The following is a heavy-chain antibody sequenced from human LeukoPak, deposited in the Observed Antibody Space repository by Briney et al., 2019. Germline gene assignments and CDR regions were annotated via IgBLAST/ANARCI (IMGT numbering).Heavy chain of an antibody. J-gene: IGHJ4*02. CDR2: ISAYNGKT. D-gene: IGHD3-10*01. V-gene: IGHV1-18*01. CDR3: ARVKEIFGSGSFLGDY. Sequence: ASVKVSCKASGYTFNSYGISWVRQAPGQGLEWMGWISAYNGKTNYAQKLQGRVTVTTDTSTTTAYMELRSLRYDDTAVYYCARVKEIFGSGSFLGDYWGQGTLVTVSS. CDR1: GYTFNSYG.